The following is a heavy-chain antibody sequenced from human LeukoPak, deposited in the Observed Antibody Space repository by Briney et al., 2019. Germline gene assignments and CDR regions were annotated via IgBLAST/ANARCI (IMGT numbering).Heavy chain of an antibody. J-gene: IGHJ4*02. CDR1: GYTFTSYY. Sequence: ASVKVSCKASGYTFTSYYIHWVRQAPGQGLEWMGVINPSGGSTSYAQKFQGRVRMTRDTSTRTVYMELYSLRSEDTAVYYCARGGRDYHDSSGFYWGQGTLVTVSS. V-gene: IGHV1-46*01. D-gene: IGHD3-22*01. CDR3: ARGGRDYHDSSGFY. CDR2: INPSGGST.